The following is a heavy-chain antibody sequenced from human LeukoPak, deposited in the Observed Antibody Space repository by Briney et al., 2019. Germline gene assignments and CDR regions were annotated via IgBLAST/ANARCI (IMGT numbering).Heavy chain of an antibody. CDR2: ISYDGSNK. J-gene: IGHJ6*03. CDR3: AESDFYYMDV. V-gene: IGHV3-30*18. CDR1: GFTFSSYG. Sequence: GGSLRLSCAASGFTFSSYGMHWVRQAPGKGLEWVAVISYDGSNKYYADSVKGRFTISRDNSKNTLYLQMNSLRAEDTAVYYCAESDFYYMDVWGKGTTVTVSS.